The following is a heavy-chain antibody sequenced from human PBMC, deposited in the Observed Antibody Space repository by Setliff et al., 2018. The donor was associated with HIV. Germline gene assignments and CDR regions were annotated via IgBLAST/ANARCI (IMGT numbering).Heavy chain of an antibody. CDR2: ISSSSSYT. Sequence: LRLSCAASGLTFSSYSMNWVRQAPGKGLEWVSYISSSSSYTHYADSVKGRFTISRDNVKNSLYLQMNSLRAEDTAVYYCAKDHATSSWFTALLDYWGQGALVTVS. CDR1: GLTFSSYS. CDR3: AKDHATSSWFTALLDY. D-gene: IGHD6-13*01. J-gene: IGHJ4*02. V-gene: IGHV3-21*01.